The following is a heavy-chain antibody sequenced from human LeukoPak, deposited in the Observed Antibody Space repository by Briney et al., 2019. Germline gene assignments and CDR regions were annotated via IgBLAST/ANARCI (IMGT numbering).Heavy chain of an antibody. Sequence: ASVKVSRKASGYTFTSYDINWVRQATGQGLEWMGWISAYNGHTNYAQKLQGRVTMTTDTSTSTAYMELRSLRSDDTAVYYCARGFPNRYYYDSSGYYGYYFDYWGQGTLVTVSS. D-gene: IGHD3-22*01. V-gene: IGHV1-18*01. CDR3: ARGFPNRYYYDSSGYYGYYFDY. CDR2: ISAYNGHT. J-gene: IGHJ4*02. CDR1: GYTFTSYD.